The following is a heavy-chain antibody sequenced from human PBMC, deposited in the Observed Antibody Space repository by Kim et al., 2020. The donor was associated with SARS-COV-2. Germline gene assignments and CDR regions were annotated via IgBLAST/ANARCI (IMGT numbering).Heavy chain of an antibody. Sequence: NYHPSLKSRVTISVDTSKNPFSLKLSSVTAADTAVYYCARTLDSGWDFDYWGQGTLVTVSS. D-gene: IGHD6-19*01. CDR3: ARTLDSGWDFDY. J-gene: IGHJ4*02. V-gene: IGHV4-59*01.